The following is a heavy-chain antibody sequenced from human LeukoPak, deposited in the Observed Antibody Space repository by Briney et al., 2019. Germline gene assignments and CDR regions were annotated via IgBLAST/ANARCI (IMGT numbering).Heavy chain of an antibody. J-gene: IGHJ4*02. CDR1: GFIFSDHY. V-gene: IGHV4-31*02. CDR2: IYYSGST. Sequence: LRLSCAASGFIFSDHYMDWVRQAPGKGLEWIGYIYYSGSTYYNPSLKSRVTISVDTSKNQFSLKLSSVTAADTAVYYCARDRDSSGYNFDYWGQGTLVTVSS. CDR3: ARDRDSSGYNFDY. D-gene: IGHD3-22*01.